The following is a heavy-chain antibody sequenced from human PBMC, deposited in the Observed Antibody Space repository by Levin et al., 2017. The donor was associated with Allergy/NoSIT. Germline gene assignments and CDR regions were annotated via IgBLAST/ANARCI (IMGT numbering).Heavy chain of an antibody. Sequence: PGGSLRLSCEVSGFTFRKFGIHWVRQAPGKGLEWVAVIWHDGSKKYYADSVEGRFTISRDDSKETAYLQINSLRAEDTAVYYCARDGGGDSGYDLAFAIWGQGTKVTVSP. CDR3: ARDGGGDSGYDLAFAI. V-gene: IGHV3-33*01. CDR2: IWHDGSKK. CDR1: GFTFRKFG. D-gene: IGHD5-12*01. J-gene: IGHJ3*02.